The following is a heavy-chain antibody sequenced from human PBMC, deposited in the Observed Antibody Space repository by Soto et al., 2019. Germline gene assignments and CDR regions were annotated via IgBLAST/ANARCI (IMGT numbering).Heavy chain of an antibody. CDR1: GFTFSSYS. V-gene: IGHV3-21*01. J-gene: IGHJ3*02. CDR3: AREKVVPAYDAFDI. D-gene: IGHD2-2*01. Sequence: EVQLVESGGGLVKPGGSLRLSCAASGFTFSSYSMNWVRQAPGKGLEWVSSISSSSSYIYYADSVKGRFTISRDNAKNSLYLQMNSLRAEDTAVYYCAREKVVPAYDAFDIWGQGTMVTVSS. CDR2: ISSSSSYI.